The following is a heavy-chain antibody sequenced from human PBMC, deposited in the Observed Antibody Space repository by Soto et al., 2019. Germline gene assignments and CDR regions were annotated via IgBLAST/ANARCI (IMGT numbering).Heavy chain of an antibody. CDR1: GFTFSSYA. J-gene: IGHJ6*03. Sequence: GGSLRLSCAASGFTFSSYAMSWVRQAPGKGLEWVSAISGSGGSTYYADSVKGRFTISRDNSKNTLYLQMNSLRAEDTAVYYCAKDFGCSSTSCYVGYYYYMDVWGKGTTVTVSS. D-gene: IGHD2-2*01. CDR3: AKDFGCSSTSCYVGYYYYMDV. CDR2: ISGSGGST. V-gene: IGHV3-23*01.